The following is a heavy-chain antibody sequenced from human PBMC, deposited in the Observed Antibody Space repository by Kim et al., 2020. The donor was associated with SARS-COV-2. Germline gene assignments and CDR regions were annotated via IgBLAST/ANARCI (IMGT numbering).Heavy chain of an antibody. CDR1: GGSISSYY. CDR3: ARSPAAGRFDY. Sequence: SETLSLTCTVSGGSISSYYWSWIRQPPGKGLEWIGYIYYSGSTNYNPSLKSRVTISVDTSKNQFSLKLSSVTAADTAVYYCARSPAAGRFDYWGQGTLVT. CDR2: IYYSGST. J-gene: IGHJ4*02. V-gene: IGHV4-59*01.